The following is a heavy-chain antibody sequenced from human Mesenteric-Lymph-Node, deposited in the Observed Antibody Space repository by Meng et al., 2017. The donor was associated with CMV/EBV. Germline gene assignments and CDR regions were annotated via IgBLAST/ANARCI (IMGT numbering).Heavy chain of an antibody. Sequence: GESLKISCAASGFTFSYYWMSWVRQAPGKGLEWVANIKQDGSEKYYVDSVKGRFTISRDNAKNSLNLQMNSLRAEDTAVYYCARGERIAALDHYYYGMDVWGQGTTVTVSS. J-gene: IGHJ6*02. CDR3: ARGERIAALDHYYYGMDV. D-gene: IGHD6-6*01. CDR1: GFTFSYYW. CDR2: IKQDGSEK. V-gene: IGHV3-7*01.